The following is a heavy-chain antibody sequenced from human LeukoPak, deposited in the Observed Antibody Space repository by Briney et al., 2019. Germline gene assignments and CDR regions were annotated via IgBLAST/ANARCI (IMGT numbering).Heavy chain of an antibody. CDR3: ARGSTRDKFDP. J-gene: IGHJ5*02. D-gene: IGHD2-15*01. CDR1: GGSISSYY. V-gene: IGHV4-59*01. Sequence: SETLSLTCTVSGGSISSYYWSWIRQPPGKGLEWIGYIYYSGSTNYDPSLKSRVTISVDTSKNQFSLKLSSVTAADTAVYYCARGSTRDKFDPWGQGTLVTVSS. CDR2: IYYSGST.